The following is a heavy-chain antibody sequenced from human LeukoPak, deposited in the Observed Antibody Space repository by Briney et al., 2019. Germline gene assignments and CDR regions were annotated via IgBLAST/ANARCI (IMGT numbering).Heavy chain of an antibody. Sequence: PGGSLRLSCAASGFTFSDHWMSWVRQAPGKGLEWVSSISSSSSYIYYADSVKGRFTISRDNAKNSLYLQMNSLRAEDTAVYYCARDELPDIVVVVAAENWFDPWGQGTLVTVSS. V-gene: IGHV3-21*01. CDR1: GFTFSDHW. CDR3: ARDELPDIVVVVAAENWFDP. CDR2: ISSSSSYI. D-gene: IGHD2-15*01. J-gene: IGHJ5*02.